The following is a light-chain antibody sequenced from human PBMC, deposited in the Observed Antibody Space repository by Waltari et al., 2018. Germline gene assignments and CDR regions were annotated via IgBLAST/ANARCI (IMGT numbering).Light chain of an antibody. CDR3: CSYAGNYIWV. CDR1: SSDIGRYDL. Sequence: QSALTQPAAVSGSPGQSVTISCTGASSDIGRYDLVSWYQQHPGNAPKLVISDVTKRPSGVSDRFSGSKAGDTACLTISGLQFEDEADYYCCSYAGNYIWVFGGGTRLTVL. J-gene: IGLJ3*02. V-gene: IGLV2-23*02. CDR2: DVT.